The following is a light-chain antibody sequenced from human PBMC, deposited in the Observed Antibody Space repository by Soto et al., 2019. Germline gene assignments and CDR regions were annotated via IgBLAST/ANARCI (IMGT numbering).Light chain of an antibody. J-gene: IGKJ4*01. V-gene: IGKV3-20*01. Sequence: EIVLTQSPGTLSLSPGERATLYCRASQSVSSSYLAWYQQKPGQAPRLLMYAASSRATGIPDRFSGGGSGTDFTLTISRLEPEDFAVYYCQEYGNSPLTFGGGTKVDIK. CDR3: QEYGNSPLT. CDR1: QSVSSSY. CDR2: AAS.